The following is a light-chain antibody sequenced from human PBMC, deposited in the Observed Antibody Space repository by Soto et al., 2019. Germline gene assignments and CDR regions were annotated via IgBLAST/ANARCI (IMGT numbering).Light chain of an antibody. CDR3: QQYGSSPLS. CDR2: GAS. CDR1: QSISNN. V-gene: IGKV3-15*01. Sequence: EIVMTQSPATLSVSPGERATLSCRASQSISNNLAWYQQQPGQTPRLLIYGASTTATGIPARFSGSGTGTDFTLSISSLEPEDFAVYYCQQYGSSPLSFGGGTKVDIK. J-gene: IGKJ4*01.